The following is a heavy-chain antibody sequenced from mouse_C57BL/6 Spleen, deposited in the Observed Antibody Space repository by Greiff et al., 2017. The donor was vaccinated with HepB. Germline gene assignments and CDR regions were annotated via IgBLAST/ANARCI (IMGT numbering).Heavy chain of an antibody. V-gene: IGHV1-61*01. CDR1: GYTFTSYW. J-gene: IGHJ2*01. D-gene: IGHD1-1*01. Sequence: VQLQQPGAELVRPGSSVKLSCKASGYTFTSYWMDWVKQRPGQGLEWIGNIYPSDSETHYNQKFKDKATLTVDKSSSTAYMQLSSLTSEDSAVYYCARSITTVVGDYWGQGTTLTVSS. CDR3: ARSITTVVGDY. CDR2: IYPSDSET.